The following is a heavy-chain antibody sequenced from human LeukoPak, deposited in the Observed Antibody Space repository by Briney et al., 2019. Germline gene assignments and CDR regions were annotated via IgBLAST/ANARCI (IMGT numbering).Heavy chain of an antibody. CDR3: ARRAGAYSHPYDY. CDR2: VNESGGT. J-gene: IGHJ4*02. CDR1: IDSFSNYH. D-gene: IGHD4/OR15-4a*01. Sequence: PSETLSLTCAVYIDSFSNYHWNWIRQTPAKGMEWIGEVNESGGTNISPSLRSRVILSVDTSKNQFSLKLSSVTASDTAVYYCARRAGAYSHPYDYWGQGTLVTVSS. V-gene: IGHV4-34*01.